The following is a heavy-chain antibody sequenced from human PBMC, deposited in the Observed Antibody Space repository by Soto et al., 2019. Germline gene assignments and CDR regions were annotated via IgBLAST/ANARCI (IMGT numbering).Heavy chain of an antibody. CDR3: ARGQGSSGRRGDY. CDR1: GGAFSSYT. V-gene: IGHV1-69*02. Sequence: SVNLSCKASGGAFSSYTISWVRQAPGQGLEWMGRIIPILGIANYAQKFQGRVTITADKSTSTAYMELSSLRSEDTAVYYCARGQGSSGRRGDYWGQGTLVTVSS. J-gene: IGHJ4*02. CDR2: IIPILGIA. D-gene: IGHD6-19*01.